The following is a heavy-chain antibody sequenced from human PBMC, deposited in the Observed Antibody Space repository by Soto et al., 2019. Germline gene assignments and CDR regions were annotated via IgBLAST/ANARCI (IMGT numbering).Heavy chain of an antibody. CDR2: ISYDGSNK. J-gene: IGHJ4*02. V-gene: IGHV3-30-3*01. D-gene: IGHD3-16*01. Sequence: QVQLVESGGGVVQAGRSMRLSCAASGLTFSSYAMHWVRQAPGKGLEWVAVISYDGSNKYYADSVKGRFTISRDNSKNTLYLQMNSLRAEDTAVYYCARAYEGDYFDYWGQGTLVTVSS. CDR3: ARAYEGDYFDY. CDR1: GLTFSSYA.